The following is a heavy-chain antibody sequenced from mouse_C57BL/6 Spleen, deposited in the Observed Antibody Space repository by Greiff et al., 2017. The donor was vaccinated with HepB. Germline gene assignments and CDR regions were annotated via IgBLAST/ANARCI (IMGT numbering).Heavy chain of an antibody. Sequence: VQLQQSGPELVKPGASVKISCKASGYSFTSYYIHWVKQRPGQGLEWIGWIYPGSGNTKYNEKFKGKATLTADTSSSTAYMQLSSLTSEDSAVYYCARSLGDAMDYWGQGTSVTVSS. D-gene: IGHD3-3*01. CDR3: ARSLGDAMDY. J-gene: IGHJ4*01. CDR1: GYSFTSYY. V-gene: IGHV1-66*01. CDR2: IYPGSGNT.